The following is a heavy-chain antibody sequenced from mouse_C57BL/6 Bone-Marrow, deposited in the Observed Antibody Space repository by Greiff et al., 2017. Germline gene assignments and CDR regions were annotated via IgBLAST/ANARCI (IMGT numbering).Heavy chain of an antibody. CDR2: FCGDRST. CDR3: GRFAY. Sequence: VQVVASGPGLVAPSQSLSITCTVSGFSLPSYGVSWVRQPPGTGLEWLGVFCGDRSTNYHSALISRLSISKDNSNSQVFSKLNSLQTDDTATYYCGRFAYWGQGTLVTVSA. V-gene: IGHV2-3*01. J-gene: IGHJ3*01. CDR1: GFSLPSYG.